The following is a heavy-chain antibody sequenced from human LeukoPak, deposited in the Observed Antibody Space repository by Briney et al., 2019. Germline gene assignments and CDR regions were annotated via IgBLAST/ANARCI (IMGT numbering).Heavy chain of an antibody. CDR2: ISAYSGNT. CDR1: GYTFSAYG. J-gene: IGHJ4*02. Sequence: ASVKVSCKASGYTFSAYGISWVRQAPGQGLEWMGYISAYSGNTNYAQKLQGRVTMTTDTSTSTAYMELRSLRSDDTAVYHCARDSHIAGVAYYFDYWGQGTLVTVSS. D-gene: IGHD6-13*01. V-gene: IGHV1-18*01. CDR3: ARDSHIAGVAYYFDY.